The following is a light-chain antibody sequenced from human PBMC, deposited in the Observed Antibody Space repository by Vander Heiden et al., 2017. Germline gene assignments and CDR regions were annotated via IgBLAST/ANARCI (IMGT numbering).Light chain of an antibody. CDR1: SSDIGNNF. CDR3: ASWDSSLSAGV. CDR2: DDN. J-gene: IGLJ2*01. Sequence: QSVLTQPPSVSAAPGQQVTISCSGGSSDIGNNFVSWYQQFPGTAPKLLIYDDNKRPSGIPDRFSGSKSGTSATLGITGLQTGDEADYFCASWDSSLSAGVFGGGTKLTVL. V-gene: IGLV1-51*01.